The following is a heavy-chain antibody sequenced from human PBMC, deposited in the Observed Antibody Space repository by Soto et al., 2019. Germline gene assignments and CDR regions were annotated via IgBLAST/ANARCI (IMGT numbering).Heavy chain of an antibody. CDR1: GFSLDTSGVG. CDR2: IYWDDDQ. V-gene: IGHV2-5*02. J-gene: IGHJ4*02. CDR3: ARRRIYNGYDS. D-gene: IGHD5-12*01. Sequence: QITLKESGPTLVKPTQTLTLTCTFSGFSLDTSGVGVGWIRQAPGEALEWLGVIYWDDDQRYSPALRNRLTITKDTSKHQVVLTMTNMNPVDAGTYYCARRRIYNGYDSWGQGTLVTVSS.